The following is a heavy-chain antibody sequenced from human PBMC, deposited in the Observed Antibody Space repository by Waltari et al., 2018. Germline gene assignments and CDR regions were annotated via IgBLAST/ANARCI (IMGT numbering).Heavy chain of an antibody. V-gene: IGHV3-7*04. Sequence: EVQLVESGGGLVQPGGSLRLSCAASGFTFSSYWMSWVRQAQGKGLGWWANRKQDGSEKYYVDSVKGRFTISRDNAKNSLYLQMNSLRADDTAVYYCAREDWGDYWGQGTLVTVSS. J-gene: IGHJ4*02. CDR3: AREDWGDY. CDR1: GFTFSSYW. D-gene: IGHD3-16*01. CDR2: RKQDGSEK.